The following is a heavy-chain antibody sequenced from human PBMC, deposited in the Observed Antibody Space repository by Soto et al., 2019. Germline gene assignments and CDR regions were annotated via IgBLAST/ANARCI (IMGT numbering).Heavy chain of an antibody. D-gene: IGHD3-9*01. CDR1: GFIFTSYA. V-gene: IGHV3-30-3*01. Sequence: GGSLRLSCAASGFIFTSYAMHWVRQAPGKGLEWVAIISYDGSNKYYADSVRGRFTISRDNSKNTVYLQMNSLTAEDAAVYYCARVGGFYDILTGPFDHWGQGA. CDR2: ISYDGSNK. CDR3: ARVGGFYDILTGPFDH. J-gene: IGHJ4*02.